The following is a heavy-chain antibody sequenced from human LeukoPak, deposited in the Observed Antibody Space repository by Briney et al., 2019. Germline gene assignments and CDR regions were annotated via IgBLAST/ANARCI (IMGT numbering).Heavy chain of an antibody. CDR2: IYPGNSDT. CDR1: GYFFTTYW. CDR3: ARLDGRGYYF. J-gene: IGHJ4*02. Sequence: GESLKISCQVSGYFFTTYWIAWVRQMPGKGLEWMGDIYPGNSDTKYSPSFQGQVTFSADKSISTAYLQWGSLQASDTAMYYCARLDGRGYYFWGQGILVTVSS. V-gene: IGHV5-51*01. D-gene: IGHD3-22*01.